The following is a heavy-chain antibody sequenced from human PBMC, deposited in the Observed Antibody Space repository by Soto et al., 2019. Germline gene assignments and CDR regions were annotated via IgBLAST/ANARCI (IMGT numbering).Heavy chain of an antibody. CDR1: GVTFGSYP. Sequence: GGSLRLSCTASGVTFGSYPMTWVRQAPGKGLEWVSAISGSGGSTYYADSVKGRFTISRDNSKNTLYLQMNSLRAEDTAVYYCAKDGPSVRNAAPYPPFFDHWAPGTLVTVSS. V-gene: IGHV3-23*01. D-gene: IGHD2-2*01. CDR2: ISGSGGST. CDR3: AKDGPSVRNAAPYPPFFDH. J-gene: IGHJ4*02.